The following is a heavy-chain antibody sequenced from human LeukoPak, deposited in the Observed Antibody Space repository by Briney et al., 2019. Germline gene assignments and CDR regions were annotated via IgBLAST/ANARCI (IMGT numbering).Heavy chain of an antibody. CDR1: GGTFNTYV. CDR3: ARDSPTVTNVYYGMDV. J-gene: IGHJ6*02. Sequence: SVTVSCKASGGTFNTYVISWVRQAPGQGREWMGGIIPMSGTTNYAQKFQGRVTIIADESTTTAYMEVSSLRSEDTAVYYCARDSPTVTNVYYGMDVWGQGTTVTVSS. V-gene: IGHV1-69*01. D-gene: IGHD4-17*01. CDR2: IIPMSGTT.